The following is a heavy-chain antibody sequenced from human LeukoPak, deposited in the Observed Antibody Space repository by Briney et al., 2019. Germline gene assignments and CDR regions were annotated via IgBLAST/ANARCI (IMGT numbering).Heavy chain of an antibody. CDR1: GGSFSGNH. V-gene: IGHV4-34*01. D-gene: IGHD6-19*01. CDR3: ANIVNSNDWRW. CDR2: INQSGIT. Sequence: SETLSLTCAVYGGSFSGNHWSWIRQPPGKGLEWIGEINQSGITNYSPSLKSRVSISVDTSKNQFSLKLSSVTAADTAVYYCANIVNSNDWRWGGQGTLVTVSS. J-gene: IGHJ4*02.